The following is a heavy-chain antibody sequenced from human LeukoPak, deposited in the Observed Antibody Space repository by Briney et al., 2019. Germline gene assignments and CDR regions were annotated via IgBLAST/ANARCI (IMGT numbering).Heavy chain of an antibody. CDR1: GGSFSGYY. CDR2: INQSGRT. J-gene: IGHJ4*02. CDR3: XRVGRPTQLVDY. D-gene: IGHD2-2*01. Sequence: PSETLXLTCAVYGGSFSGYYWSWIRQPPGKGLEWIGEINQSGRTNYNPSLKSRVTISVDPSKNQFSLKLSSVNAGDTAVYYCXRVGRPTQLVDYWGQGTLVTVSS. V-gene: IGHV4-34*01.